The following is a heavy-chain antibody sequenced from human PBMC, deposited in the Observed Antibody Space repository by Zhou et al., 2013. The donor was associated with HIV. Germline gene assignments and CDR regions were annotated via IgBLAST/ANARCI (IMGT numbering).Heavy chain of an antibody. Sequence: QVQLVQSGAEVKKPGSSVKVSCKASGGTFSSYAISWVRQAPGQGLEWMGGIIPIFGTANYAQKFQGRVTITTDESTSTAYMELSSLRSEDTAVYYCARVWPNYYDSSGYYHGAFDIWGQGTMVTVSS. J-gene: IGHJ3*02. CDR2: IIPIFGTA. CDR1: GGTFSSYA. V-gene: IGHV1-69*05. D-gene: IGHD3-22*01. CDR3: ARVWPNYYDSSGYYHGAFDI.